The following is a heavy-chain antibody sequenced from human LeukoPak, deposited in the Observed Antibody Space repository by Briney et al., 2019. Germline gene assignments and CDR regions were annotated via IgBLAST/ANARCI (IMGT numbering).Heavy chain of an antibody. Sequence: NSSETLSLTCPVSGGSITSYYWSWIRQPPGKGLEWIGYTYYTGSTNYNPSLKSRVTISVDTSRNQFSLKLSSVTAADTAVYYCARETFDWFIDHWGQGTLVTVSS. J-gene: IGHJ4*02. D-gene: IGHD3-9*01. V-gene: IGHV4-59*01. CDR3: ARETFDWFIDH. CDR2: TYYTGST. CDR1: GGSITSYY.